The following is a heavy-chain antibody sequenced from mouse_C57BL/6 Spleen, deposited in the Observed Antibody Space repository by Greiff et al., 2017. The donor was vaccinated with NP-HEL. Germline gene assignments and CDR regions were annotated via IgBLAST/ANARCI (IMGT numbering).Heavy chain of an antibody. CDR3: ARDHYYDGSSYAYAMDY. J-gene: IGHJ4*01. V-gene: IGHV5-4*01. D-gene: IGHD1-1*01. CDR1: GFTFSSYA. Sequence: EVKLMESGGGLVKPGGSLKLSCAASGFTFSSYAMSWVRQTPEKRLEWVATISDGGSYTYYPDNVKGRFTISRDNAKNNLYLQMSHLKSEDTAMYYCARDHYYDGSSYAYAMDYWGQGTSVTVSS. CDR2: ISDGGSYT.